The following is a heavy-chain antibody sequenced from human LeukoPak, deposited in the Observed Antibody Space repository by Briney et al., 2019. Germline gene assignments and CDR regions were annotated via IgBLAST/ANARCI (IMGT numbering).Heavy chain of an antibody. D-gene: IGHD5-24*01. J-gene: IGHJ4*02. V-gene: IGHV4-4*09. Sequence: SETLSLTCTVSGGSIRNYYWSWIRQPPGKGLEYIGYIYSSGNTDYNPSLKSRVTISVDASKNQFSLKLSSVTAADTAVYYCARGGYNPFDYWGQGNLVTVSS. CDR2: IYSSGNT. CDR3: ARGGYNPFDY. CDR1: GGSIRNYY.